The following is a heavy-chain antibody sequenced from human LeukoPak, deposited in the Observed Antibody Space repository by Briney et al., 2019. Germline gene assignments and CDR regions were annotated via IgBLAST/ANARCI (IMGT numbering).Heavy chain of an antibody. CDR1: GGSITSTNY. J-gene: IGHJ4*02. V-gene: IGHV4-4*02. CDR3: ARGSATFDY. CDR2: VNLQGST. Sequence: PSGTLSLTCGVSGGSITSTNYWTWVRQPPGKGLEWIGEVNLQGSTNYNPSLMGRVAISVDMSENHISLQLTSVTAADTAVYYCARGSATFDYWGQGNLVTVSS.